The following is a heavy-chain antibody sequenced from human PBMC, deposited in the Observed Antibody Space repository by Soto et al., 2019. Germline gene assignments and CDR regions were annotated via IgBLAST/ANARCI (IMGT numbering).Heavy chain of an antibody. CDR3: WTDETNRVVDX. J-gene: IGHJ4*03. V-gene: IGHV3-23*01. Sequence: GGSLRLSFAASGFTFSSYAMSWVRQAPGKGLEWVSSISGSGGSTYYADSVKGRFTISIDNSNNTLYLQMNSLRAEDTAIYYCWTDETNRVVDXWGQGTLVTVSX. D-gene: IGHD3-10*01. CDR1: GFTFSSYA. CDR2: ISGSGGST.